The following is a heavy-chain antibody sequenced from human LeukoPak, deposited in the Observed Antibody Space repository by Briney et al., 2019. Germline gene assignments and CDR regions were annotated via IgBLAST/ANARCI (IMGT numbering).Heavy chain of an antibody. Sequence: SDTLSLTCAVYGGSFSGYYWSWIRQPPGKGLEWIGEINHSGSTNYNPSLKSRVTISVDTSKNQFSLKLSSVTAADTAVYYCAAKLRNYYDSSGYPLPFDYWGQGTLVTVSS. CDR3: AAKLRNYYDSSGYPLPFDY. J-gene: IGHJ4*02. CDR2: INHSGST. CDR1: GGSFSGYY. V-gene: IGHV4-34*01. D-gene: IGHD3-22*01.